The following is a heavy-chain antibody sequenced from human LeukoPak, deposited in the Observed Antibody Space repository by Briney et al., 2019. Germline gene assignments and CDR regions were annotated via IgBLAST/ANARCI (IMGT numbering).Heavy chain of an antibody. CDR2: ISGSGGRT. J-gene: IGHJ4*02. Sequence: GRSLRPSCAAAGFTFRIDAMRSGPPAPREGVEWVSAISGSGGRTYYADSGKGRFTISRDNSKNTLYLQINRLIPEDTAVYYCVSSGGRGVIDYWGQGTLVTVSS. CDR3: VSSGGRGVIDY. D-gene: IGHD1-26*01. V-gene: IGHV3-23*01. CDR1: GFTFRIDA.